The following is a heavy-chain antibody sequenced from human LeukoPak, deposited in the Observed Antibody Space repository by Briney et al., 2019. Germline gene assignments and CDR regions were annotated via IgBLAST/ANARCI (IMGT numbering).Heavy chain of an antibody. V-gene: IGHV3-23*01. CDR2: ISGSGGST. J-gene: IGHJ4*02. CDR1: GFTFSSYA. D-gene: IGHD2-8*01. CDR3: AKDTSIGKYCTNGVCSPFDY. Sequence: GGSLRLSCAASGFTFSSYAMSWVRQAPGKGLEWVSAISGSGGSTYYADSVKGRFTISRDNSKNTLYLQMISLRPEDTAVYYCAKDTSIGKYCTNGVCSPFDYWGQRTLVTVSS.